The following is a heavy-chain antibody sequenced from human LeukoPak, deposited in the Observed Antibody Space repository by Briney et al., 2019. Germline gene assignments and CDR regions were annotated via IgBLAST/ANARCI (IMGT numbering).Heavy chain of an antibody. Sequence: PSETLSLTCAVYGGSFSGYYWSWIRQPPGKGLEWIGEINHSGSTNYNPSLKSRVTISVDTSKNQFSLKLSSVTGADTAVYYCARGPVTKYWGQGTLVTVSS. V-gene: IGHV4-34*01. CDR2: INHSGST. CDR3: ARGPVTKY. J-gene: IGHJ4*02. CDR1: GGSFSGYY. D-gene: IGHD4-17*01.